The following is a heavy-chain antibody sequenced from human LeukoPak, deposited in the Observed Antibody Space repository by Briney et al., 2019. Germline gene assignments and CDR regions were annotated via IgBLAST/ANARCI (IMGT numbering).Heavy chain of an antibody. J-gene: IGHJ4*02. Sequence: KPSETLSLTCTVSGGSISSYYWSWIRQPPGKGLEWIGYIYYSGSTNYNPSLKSRVTISVDTSKNQFSLNLSSVTAADTTVYYCARRGYSASYYRYWGQGTLVTVSS. CDR1: GGSISSYY. V-gene: IGHV4-59*12. CDR2: IYYSGST. CDR3: ARRGYSASYYRY. D-gene: IGHD1-26*01.